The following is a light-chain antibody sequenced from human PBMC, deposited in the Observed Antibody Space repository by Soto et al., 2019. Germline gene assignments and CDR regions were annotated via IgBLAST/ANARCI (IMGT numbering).Light chain of an antibody. Sequence: QSALTQPASVSGSPGQSITISCTGTSSDVGDYNYVSWYQHYPGKAPKLIIYEVTNRASGVSNRFSGSKSGNTASLTISGLQAEDEAHYYCSSYTSTSTYVLFGGGTKLTVL. CDR3: SSYTSTSTYVL. CDR1: SSDVGDYNY. J-gene: IGLJ2*01. CDR2: EVT. V-gene: IGLV2-14*01.